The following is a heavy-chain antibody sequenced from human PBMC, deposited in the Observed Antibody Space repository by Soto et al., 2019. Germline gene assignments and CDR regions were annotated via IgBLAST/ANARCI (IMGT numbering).Heavy chain of an antibody. J-gene: IGHJ4*02. CDR1: GGTFSSYA. CDR3: ARVPSSSWFNLVY. Sequence: QVQLVQSGAEVKKPGSSVKVSCKASGGTFSSYAISWVRQAPGQGLEWMGGIIPIFGRANYAQKFYGRVTSTADKSTSTAYMALSSLRSEDTAVYYCARVPSSSWFNLVYWGQGTLVTVSS. V-gene: IGHV1-69*06. D-gene: IGHD6-13*01. CDR2: IIPIFGRA.